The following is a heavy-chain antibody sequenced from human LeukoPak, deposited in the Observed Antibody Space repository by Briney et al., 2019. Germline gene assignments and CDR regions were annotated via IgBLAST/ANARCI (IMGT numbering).Heavy chain of an antibody. Sequence: ASVKVSCKASGGTFSSYAISWVRQAPGQGFEWMGGIIPIFGTANYAQKFQGRVTITADKSTSTAYMELSSLRSEDTAVYYCARGGDSYGNQYYFDYWGQGTLVTVSS. V-gene: IGHV1-69*06. CDR1: GGTFSSYA. CDR2: IIPIFGTA. CDR3: ARGGDSYGNQYYFDY. J-gene: IGHJ4*02. D-gene: IGHD5-18*01.